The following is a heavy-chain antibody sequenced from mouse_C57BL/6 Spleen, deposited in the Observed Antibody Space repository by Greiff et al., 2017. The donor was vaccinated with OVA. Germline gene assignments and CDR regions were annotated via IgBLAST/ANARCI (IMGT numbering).Heavy chain of an antibody. D-gene: IGHD3-3*01. J-gene: IGHJ2*01. CDR3: ARSPGPYYFDY. CDR2: IDPTSGGT. Sequence: QVHVKQPGAELVMPGASVKLSCKASGYTFTSYWMHWVKQRPGRGLEWIGRIDPTSGGTKYNEKFKSKATLTVDKPSSTAYMQLSSLTSEDSAVYYCARSPGPYYFDYWGQGTTLTVSS. V-gene: IGHV1-72*01. CDR1: GYTFTSYW.